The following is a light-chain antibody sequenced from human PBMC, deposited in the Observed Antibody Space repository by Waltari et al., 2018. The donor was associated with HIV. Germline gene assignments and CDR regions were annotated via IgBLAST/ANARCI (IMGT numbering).Light chain of an antibody. CDR3: AAWDDSLSGYV. CDR2: RNN. CDR1: SSNIGSNY. J-gene: IGLJ1*01. Sequence: QSVLTQPPSASGTPGQRVTLSCSGSSSNIGSNYGYWYQQLPGTAPKLLIYRNNQRPSGGPDRFSGSNSGTSASLAISGLRSEDEADYYCAAWDDSLSGYVFGTGTKVTVL. V-gene: IGLV1-47*01.